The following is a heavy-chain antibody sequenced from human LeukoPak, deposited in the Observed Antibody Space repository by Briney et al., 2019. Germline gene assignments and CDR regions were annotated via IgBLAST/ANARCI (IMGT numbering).Heavy chain of an antibody. D-gene: IGHD3-10*01. CDR3: AREYYYASGSYLY. CDR2: IYYSGST. Sequence: PSETPSLTCTVSGGSISSSSYYWGWIRQPPGKGLEWIGSIYYSGSTYYNPSLKSRVTISVDTSKNQFSLKLSSVTAADTAVYYCAREYYYASGSYLYWGQGTLVTVSS. V-gene: IGHV4-39*02. CDR1: GGSISSSSYY. J-gene: IGHJ4*02.